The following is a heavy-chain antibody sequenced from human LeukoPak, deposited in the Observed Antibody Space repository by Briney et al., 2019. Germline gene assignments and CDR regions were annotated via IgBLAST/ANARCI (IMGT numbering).Heavy chain of an antibody. Sequence: GGSLRLSCAASGFTFSSYSMNWVRQAPGQGLEWVSSISSSSGYIWYVDSVKGRSTISRDNAKNSLYLQMNSLRAEDTAVYYCARDLGVIVHPSDYWGQGTLVTVSS. J-gene: IGHJ4*02. CDR3: ARDLGVIVHPSDY. D-gene: IGHD3-16*02. V-gene: IGHV3-21*01. CDR1: GFTFSSYS. CDR2: ISSSSGYI.